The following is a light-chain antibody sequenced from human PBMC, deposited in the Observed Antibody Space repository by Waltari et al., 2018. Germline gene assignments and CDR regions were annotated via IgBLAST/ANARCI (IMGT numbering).Light chain of an antibody. J-gene: IGLJ2*01. Sequence: QSALTQPASVSGSPGQSITISCTGTTSDIGGYNYVSWYQQHPGRAPKLMIYDVTDRPSGISIRFSGSNSGNTASLTISGLRAEDEAYYYCTSYTTTSTLVLFGGGTKLTVL. CDR2: DVT. V-gene: IGLV2-14*03. CDR1: TSDIGGYNY. CDR3: TSYTTTSTLVL.